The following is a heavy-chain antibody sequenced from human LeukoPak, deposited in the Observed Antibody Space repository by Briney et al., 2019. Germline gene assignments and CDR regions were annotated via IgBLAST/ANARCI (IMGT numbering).Heavy chain of an antibody. CDR1: GYTFTNHG. CDR2: ISTFNGYT. V-gene: IGHV1-18*01. J-gene: IGHJ6*03. CDR3: ARGSTKVTSVIHMDV. Sequence: GASVKVSCKASGYTFTNHGVHWVRQAPGQGLEWLGWISTFNGYTNYALKFQGRVTVTTDTSTNTVYMELRSLTSDDTAVYYCARGSTKVTSVIHMDVWGEGTTVTVSS. D-gene: IGHD4-11*01.